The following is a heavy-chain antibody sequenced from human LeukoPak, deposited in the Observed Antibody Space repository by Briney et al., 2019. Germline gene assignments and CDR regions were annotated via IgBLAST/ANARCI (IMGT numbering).Heavy chain of an antibody. CDR2: IYTSGST. CDR1: GGSISSYY. J-gene: IGHJ5*02. CDR3: ARQGPEGYSSSWYGGAFFNP. Sequence: SETLSLTCTVSGGSISSYYWSWIRQPPGKGLEWIGYIYTSGSTNYNPSLKSRVTISVGTSKNQFSLKLSSVTAADTAVYYCARQGPEGYSSSWYGGAFFNPWGQGTLVTVSS. D-gene: IGHD6-13*01. V-gene: IGHV4-4*09.